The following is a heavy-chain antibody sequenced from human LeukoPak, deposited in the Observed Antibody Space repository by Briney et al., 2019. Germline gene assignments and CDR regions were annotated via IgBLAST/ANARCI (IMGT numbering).Heavy chain of an antibody. CDR1: GYTFTGYY. J-gene: IGHJ5*02. D-gene: IGHD1-26*01. V-gene: IGHV1-2*02. Sequence: ASVRVSCKASGYTFTGYYMHWVRQAPAQGLEWMGWINPNSGGTNYAQKFQGRVTMNRDTSISTAYMELSRLRSDDTAVYYCAREDSGGSYCFFSWGQGTLVTVSS. CDR2: INPNSGGT. CDR3: AREDSGGSYCFFS.